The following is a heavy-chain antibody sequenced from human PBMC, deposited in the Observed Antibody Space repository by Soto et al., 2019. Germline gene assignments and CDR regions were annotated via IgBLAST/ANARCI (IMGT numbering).Heavy chain of an antibody. V-gene: IGHV3-30-3*01. Sequence: QVQQVESGGGVVQPGRSLRLSCAASGFTFSSYAMHWVRQAPGKGLEWVAVISYDGSNKYYADSVKGRFTISRDNYKNTLYMQRTSLSAEDTALYYCACESSLVRYYYGMDVWGQGTTVTVSS. CDR2: ISYDGSNK. J-gene: IGHJ6*02. D-gene: IGHD6-6*01. CDR1: GFTFSSYA. CDR3: ACESSLVRYYYGMDV.